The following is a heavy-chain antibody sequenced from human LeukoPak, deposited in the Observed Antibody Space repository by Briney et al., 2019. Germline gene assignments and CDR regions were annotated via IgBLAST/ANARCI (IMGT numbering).Heavy chain of an antibody. J-gene: IGHJ4*02. V-gene: IGHV3-23*01. CDR3: ANSRGYGSGNL. CDR2: VSGSGDRT. D-gene: IGHD3-10*01. Sequence: PGGSLRLSCAASGFTFSNYAMSWVRQAPGKGLEWISAVSGSGDRTYYAGSVKGRFTISRDNTKNIVYLRTNSLRAEDTAVYFCANSRGYGSGNLWGQGTLVTVSS. CDR1: GFTFSNYA.